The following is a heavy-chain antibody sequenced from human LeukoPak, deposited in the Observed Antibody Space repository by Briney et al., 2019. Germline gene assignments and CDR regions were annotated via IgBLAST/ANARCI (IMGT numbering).Heavy chain of an antibody. D-gene: IGHD2-15*01. CDR1: GFTFTSSA. J-gene: IGHJ3*02. Sequence: SVKVSCKASGFTFTSSAMQWVRQARGQRLEWIGWIVVGSGNTNYAQKFQERVTITRDMSTSTAYMELSSLRSEDTAVYYCAADPVVVALGAFDIWGQGTMVTVSS. V-gene: IGHV1-58*02. CDR2: IVVGSGNT. CDR3: AADPVVVALGAFDI.